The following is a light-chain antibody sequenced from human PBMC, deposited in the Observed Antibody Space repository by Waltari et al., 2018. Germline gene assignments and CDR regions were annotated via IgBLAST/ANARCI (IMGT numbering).Light chain of an antibody. Sequence: EIVLTQSPGTLSLSPGERATLSCRASQSVGKFLAWYQKKPGQDPRLLIYDASSRATGIPDRFSGSGFGTDFSLTISRLEPEDFAVYYCQHYVRLPVSFGQGTKVGIK. CDR1: QSVGKF. CDR3: QHYVRLPVS. V-gene: IGKV3-20*01. CDR2: DAS. J-gene: IGKJ1*01.